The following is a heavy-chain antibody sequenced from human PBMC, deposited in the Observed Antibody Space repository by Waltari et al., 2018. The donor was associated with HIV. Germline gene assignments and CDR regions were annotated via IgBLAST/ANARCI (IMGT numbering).Heavy chain of an antibody. CDR3: ARAPGYSSGWYNY. CDR1: GGSFSGYY. J-gene: IGHJ4*02. CDR2: INHSGST. D-gene: IGHD6-19*01. Sequence: QVQLQQWGAGLLKPSETLSLTCAVYGGSFSGYYWSWIRQPPGKGLEWIGEINHSGSTNYHPALKSRVTISVDTSKNQFSLQLSSVTAADTAVYYCARAPGYSSGWYNYWGQGTLVTVSS. V-gene: IGHV4-34*01.